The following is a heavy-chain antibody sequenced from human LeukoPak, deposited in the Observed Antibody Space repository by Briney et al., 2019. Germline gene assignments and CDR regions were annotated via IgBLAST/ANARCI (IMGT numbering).Heavy chain of an antibody. V-gene: IGHV3-15*01. D-gene: IGHD1-20*01. CDR3: TTDAGYDSRWYNW. CDR1: GFTFSSAW. J-gene: IGHJ4*02. CDR2: IKSKAAGGTT. Sequence: GGSLRLSCAASGFTFSSAWMSLVRQAAGKGLEWVGRIKSKAAGGTTDYASPVKGRFITSRDDSSSTLYLHINSLKTEDTAVYYCTTDAGYDSRWYNWWGQGTLVTVSS.